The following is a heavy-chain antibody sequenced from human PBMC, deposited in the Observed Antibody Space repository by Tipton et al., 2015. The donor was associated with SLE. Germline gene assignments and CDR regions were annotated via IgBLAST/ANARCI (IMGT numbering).Heavy chain of an antibody. CDR3: ARHAGDYAYFDS. CDR1: GGSISGHY. V-gene: IGHV4-59*08. CDR2: IYDSGST. D-gene: IGHD4-17*01. J-gene: IGHJ4*02. Sequence: TLSLTCTVSGGSISGHYRSWIWQPPGKGLEWIGYIYDSGSTSYNPSLKSRVTISEDTSKQQFSLKLSSLSAADTAVYYCARHAGDYAYFDSWGQGTLVTVSP.